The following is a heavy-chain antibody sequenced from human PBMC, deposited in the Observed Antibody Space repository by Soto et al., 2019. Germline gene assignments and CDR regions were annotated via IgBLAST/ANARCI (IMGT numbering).Heavy chain of an antibody. CDR3: ARDHPHSYGVYYFDY. CDR2: VYSSGST. CDR1: DGSISNYY. Sequence: SETLSLTCTVSDGSISNYYWSWIRQPPRKGLEWIGYVYSSGSTHYNPSLQSRVTISADTSKNQVSLKVNSVTAADTAVYYCARDHPHSYGVYYFDYWGQGTPVTVSS. D-gene: IGHD5-18*01. V-gene: IGHV4-59*01. J-gene: IGHJ4*02.